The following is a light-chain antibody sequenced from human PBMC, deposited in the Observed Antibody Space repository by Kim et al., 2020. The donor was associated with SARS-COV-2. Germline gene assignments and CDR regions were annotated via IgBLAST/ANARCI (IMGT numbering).Light chain of an antibody. CDR2: AAS. J-gene: IGKJ2*01. CDR3: QQSDITPYT. V-gene: IGKV1-39*01. CDR1: RSIGNH. Sequence: DIQMTQSPSSLSASVGDRVTITCRASRSIGNHLNWYQQRPGKAPNLLIYAASNLQTGVSSRFSGSESGTDFTLSMRNLQPEDSATYYCQQSDITPYTFGQGTKLEIK.